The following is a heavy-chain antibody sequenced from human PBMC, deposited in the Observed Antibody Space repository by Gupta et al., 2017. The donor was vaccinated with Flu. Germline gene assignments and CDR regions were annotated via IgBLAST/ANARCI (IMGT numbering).Heavy chain of an antibody. CDR3: ARHKNSYDSSGPPGWFDP. J-gene: IGHJ5*02. CDR2: FYDSGSP. D-gene: IGHD3-22*01. V-gene: IGHV4-39*01. CDR1: GGSISSTSYS. Sequence: QLQPQESGPGLVKPSETLSLTCTVSGGSISSTSYSWRWIRPPPVKAPAWAGNFYDSGSPSYNPSIKSRVTISVDTSRTQFSLKLSSVTAADAAVYYCARHKNSYDSSGPPGWFDPWGQGTLVTVSS.